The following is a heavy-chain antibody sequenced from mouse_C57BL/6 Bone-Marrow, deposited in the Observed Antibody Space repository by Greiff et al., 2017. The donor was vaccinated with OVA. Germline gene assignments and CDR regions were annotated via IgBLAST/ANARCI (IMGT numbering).Heavy chain of an antibody. CDR2: INPNYGTT. D-gene: IGHD1-3*01. CDR3: ARRGYSRGYYAMDY. CDR1: GYSFTDYN. J-gene: IGHJ4*01. Sequence: EVQLQQSGPELVKPGASVKISCKASGYSFTDYNMNWVKQSNGKSLEWIGVINPNYGTTSYNQKFKGKATLTVDQSSSTAYMQLNSLTSEDSAVYYFARRGYSRGYYAMDYWGQGTSVTVSS. V-gene: IGHV1-39*01.